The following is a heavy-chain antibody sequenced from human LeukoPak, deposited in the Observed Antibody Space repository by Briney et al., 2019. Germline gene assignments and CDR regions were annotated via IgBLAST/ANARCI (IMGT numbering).Heavy chain of an antibody. CDR2: ISSSSSYI. Sequence: GGSLRLSCAASGFTFSSYAMSWVRQAPGKGLEWVSSISSSSSYIYYADSVKGRFTISRDNAKNSLYLQMNSLRAEDTAVYYCARVSYGDYGYYFDYWGQGTLVTVSS. V-gene: IGHV3-21*01. D-gene: IGHD4-17*01. J-gene: IGHJ4*02. CDR1: GFTFSSYA. CDR3: ARVSYGDYGYYFDY.